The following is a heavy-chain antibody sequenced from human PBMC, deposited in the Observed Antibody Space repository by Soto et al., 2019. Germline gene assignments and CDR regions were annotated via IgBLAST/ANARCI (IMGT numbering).Heavy chain of an antibody. Sequence: QVQLQQWGAGLLKPSETLSLTCAVYGGSFSGYYWSWIRQPPGKGLEWLGEINHSGSTNYNPSLKRRVTISVDPSKNQFSLKLSSVTAADTAVYYCASAKRPQYYYYYMDVWGKGTTVTVSS. CDR1: GGSFSGYY. CDR2: INHSGST. V-gene: IGHV4-34*01. J-gene: IGHJ6*03. CDR3: ASAKRPQYYYYYMDV.